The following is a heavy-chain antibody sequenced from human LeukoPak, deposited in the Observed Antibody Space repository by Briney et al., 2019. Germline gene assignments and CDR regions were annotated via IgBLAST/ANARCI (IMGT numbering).Heavy chain of an antibody. V-gene: IGHV3-30*01. CDR2: ISYDGSNK. D-gene: IGHD5-24*01. Sequence: PGGSLRLSCAVSGFTFNRYAMHWVRQAPDKGLEWVAVISYDGSNKYHADSVRGRFTISRDNSENTLYLQMNSLRAEDTAVYYCADGYNPYFQHRGQGTLVIVSS. J-gene: IGHJ1*01. CDR3: ADGYNPYFQH. CDR1: GFTFNRYA.